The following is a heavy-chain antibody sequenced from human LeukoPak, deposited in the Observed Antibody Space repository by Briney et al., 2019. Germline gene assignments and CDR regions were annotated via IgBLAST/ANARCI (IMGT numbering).Heavy chain of an antibody. D-gene: IGHD2-2*01. V-gene: IGHV4-39*02. J-gene: IGHJ5*02. CDR1: GGSISSSSYY. CDR2: IYYSGST. Sequence: PSETLSLTCTVSGGSISSSSYYWGWIRPPPGQGLSWIGSIYYSGSTYYNPSLKSRVTISVETSKTHFSQKLRSVTAADTAVYYCASLVYQLPTDNWFDPWGQGTLVTVSS. CDR3: ASLVYQLPTDNWFDP.